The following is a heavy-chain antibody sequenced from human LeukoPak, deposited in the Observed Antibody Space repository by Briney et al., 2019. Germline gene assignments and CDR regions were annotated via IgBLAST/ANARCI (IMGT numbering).Heavy chain of an antibody. Sequence: ASVKVSCKASGYTFSGFYIHWVRQAPGQGLEWMGWINPNSGVTNYAQKLQGRVTITADKSTSTAYMELSSLRSEDTAVYYCARAKKDGYRTTYYFDYWGQGTLVTVSS. CDR3: ARAKKDGYRTTYYFDY. CDR1: GYTFSGFY. D-gene: IGHD5-24*01. V-gene: IGHV1-2*02. J-gene: IGHJ4*02. CDR2: INPNSGVT.